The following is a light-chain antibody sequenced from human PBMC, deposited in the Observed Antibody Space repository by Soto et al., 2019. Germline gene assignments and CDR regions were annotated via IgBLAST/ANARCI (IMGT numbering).Light chain of an antibody. J-gene: IGKJ2*01. CDR1: QSVSSSY. Sequence: EIVLTQSPGTLSLSPGEGATLSCGASQSVSSSYLAWYQQKPGQAPRLLIYGASIRATGIPDRFSGSGSGTDFTLTISRLEPEDFAVYYCQQYGGTPYTFCQGTNVDIK. V-gene: IGKV3-20*01. CDR3: QQYGGTPYT. CDR2: GAS.